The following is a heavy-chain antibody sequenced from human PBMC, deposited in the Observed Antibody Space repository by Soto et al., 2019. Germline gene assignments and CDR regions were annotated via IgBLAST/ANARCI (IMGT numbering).Heavy chain of an antibody. D-gene: IGHD6-19*01. J-gene: IGHJ5*02. Sequence: SVKLCCKASGGTFKSYASSWVRQAPGQGLEWMGGIIPIFGTANYAQKFQGRVTITADESTSTAYMELSSLRSEDTAVYYCARDQTHSSGWYGNWFDPWGQGTLVTVSS. CDR3: ARDQTHSSGWYGNWFDP. V-gene: IGHV1-69*13. CDR2: IIPIFGTA. CDR1: GGTFKSYA.